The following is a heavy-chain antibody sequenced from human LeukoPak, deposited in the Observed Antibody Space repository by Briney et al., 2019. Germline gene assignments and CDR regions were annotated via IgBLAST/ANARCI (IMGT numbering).Heavy chain of an antibody. J-gene: IGHJ4*02. CDR1: GFTFRTHG. V-gene: IGHV3-23*01. CDR3: AKGGLRYGYSFGD. CDR2: ISDTAYYT. D-gene: IGHD3-22*01. Sequence: GRSLRLSCAACGFTFRTHGMSWVGQAPGKGLEWVSSISDTAYYTFFPDSVRGRFAISRDNSKNTLFLQMNTLRAEDTAVYYCAKGGLRYGYSFGDWGQGTLVTVSS.